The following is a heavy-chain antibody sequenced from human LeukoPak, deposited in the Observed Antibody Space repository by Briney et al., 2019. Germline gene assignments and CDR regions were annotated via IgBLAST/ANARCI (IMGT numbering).Heavy chain of an antibody. Sequence: GGSLRLSCTVSGFTVSSNSMSWVRQAPGKGLEWVANIKQDGSEKYYVDSVKGRFTISRDNAKNSLYLQMNSLRAEDTAVYYCARQELTMPVVECHYWGQGTLVTVSS. V-gene: IGHV3-7*01. CDR3: ARQELTMPVVECHY. CDR1: GFTVSSNS. D-gene: IGHD2/OR15-2a*01. CDR2: IKQDGSEK. J-gene: IGHJ4*02.